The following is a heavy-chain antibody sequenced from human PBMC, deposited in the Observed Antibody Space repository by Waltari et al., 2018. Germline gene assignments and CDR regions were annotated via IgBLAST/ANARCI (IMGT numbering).Heavy chain of an antibody. CDR2: ISSSSSYI. J-gene: IGHJ3*02. D-gene: IGHD3-10*01. Sequence: EVQLVESGGGLVKPGGSLRLSCAASGFTFSSYSMNWVRQAPGKGLEWVSSISSSSSYIYYADSVKGRFTISRDNAKNSLYLQMNSLRAEDTAVYYCARGVRNHDAFDIWGQGTMVTVSS. CDR1: GFTFSSYS. V-gene: IGHV3-21*01. CDR3: ARGVRNHDAFDI.